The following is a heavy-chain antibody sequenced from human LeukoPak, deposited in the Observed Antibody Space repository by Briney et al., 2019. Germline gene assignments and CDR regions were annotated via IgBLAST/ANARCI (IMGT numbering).Heavy chain of an antibody. CDR2: IYYSGST. Sequence: PSETLSLTCTVSGGSISSYYWSWIRQPPGKGLEWIGYIYYSGSTNYNPSPKSRVTISVDTSKNQFSLKLSSVTAADTAVYYCARERTYYDSSVGFDPWGQGTLVTVSS. D-gene: IGHD3-22*01. CDR1: GGSISSYY. V-gene: IGHV4-59*01. J-gene: IGHJ5*02. CDR3: ARERTYYDSSVGFDP.